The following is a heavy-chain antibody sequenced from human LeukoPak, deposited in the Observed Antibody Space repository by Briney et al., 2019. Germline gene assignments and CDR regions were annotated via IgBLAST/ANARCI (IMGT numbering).Heavy chain of an antibody. CDR2: INHSGTT. D-gene: IGHD6-6*01. CDR1: GGSFSGFY. V-gene: IGHV4-34*01. Sequence: SETLSLTCAVSGGSFSGFYWSWIRQPPGGGLEWIADINHSGTTNYNPSLKSRVTISVDTSKNQFSLNLKSMTAADTAVYYCTRQYSSSYYSDYWGQGTLVTASS. J-gene: IGHJ4*02. CDR3: TRQYSSSYYSDY.